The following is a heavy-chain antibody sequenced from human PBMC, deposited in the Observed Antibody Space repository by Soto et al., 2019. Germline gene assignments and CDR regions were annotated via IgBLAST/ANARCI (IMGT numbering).Heavy chain of an antibody. J-gene: IGHJ4*02. D-gene: IGHD3-10*01. Sequence: SETLSLTCSVSGGSISNYYWTWIRQPPGKGLEWIGYIYYSGSTNYNPSLKSRVTISLDTSKNQFSLKLSSVTAADTAVYYCASLWFGDLLAHYWGQGTLVTVSS. CDR1: GGSISNYY. CDR3: ASLWFGDLLAHY. V-gene: IGHV4-59*01. CDR2: IYYSGST.